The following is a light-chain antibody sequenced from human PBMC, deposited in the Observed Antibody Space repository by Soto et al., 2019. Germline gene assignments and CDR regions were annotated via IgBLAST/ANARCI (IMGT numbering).Light chain of an antibody. Sequence: QLVLTQPPSVSGAPGQRVTISCTGSSSNIGAGYDVHWYQQLPGTAPKLLIYGNSNRPSGVPDRFSGSKSGTSASLAITGLQAEDEADYYCQSYDSSPLFVFGTGTKLTVL. V-gene: IGLV1-40*01. CDR3: QSYDSSPLFV. CDR2: GNS. CDR1: SSNIGAGYD. J-gene: IGLJ1*01.